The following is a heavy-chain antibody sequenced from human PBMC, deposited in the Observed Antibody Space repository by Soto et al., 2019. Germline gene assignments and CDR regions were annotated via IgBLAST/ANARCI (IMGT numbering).Heavy chain of an antibody. J-gene: IGHJ3*02. CDR2: ISWNSGSI. V-gene: IGHV3-9*01. D-gene: IGHD2-15*01. Sequence: EVQLVESGGGLVQPGRSLRLSCAASGFTFDDYAMHWVRQAPGKGLEWVSGISWNSGSIGYADSVKGRFTISRDNAKNSLYLQMNSLRAEDTALYYCAKDFIRSGGISGAFDIWGQGTMVTVSS. CDR3: AKDFIRSGGISGAFDI. CDR1: GFTFDDYA.